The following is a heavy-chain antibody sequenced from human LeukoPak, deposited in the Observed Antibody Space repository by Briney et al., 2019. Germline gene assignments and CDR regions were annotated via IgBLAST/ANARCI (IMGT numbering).Heavy chain of an antibody. CDR2: IYYSGST. Sequence: SETLSLTCTVSGGSISNSNYYWGWIRQPPGKGLEWIGNIYYSGSTYYNASLKSRVTISVDTSKNQFSPRLSSVTASDTAVYFCASLLNGGVAHWFDPWGQGTLVTVSS. J-gene: IGHJ5*02. V-gene: IGHV4-39*01. D-gene: IGHD7-27*01. CDR1: GGSISNSNYY. CDR3: ASLLNGGVAHWFDP.